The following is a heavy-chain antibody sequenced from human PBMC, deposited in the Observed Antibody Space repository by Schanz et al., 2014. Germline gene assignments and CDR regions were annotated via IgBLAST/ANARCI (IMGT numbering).Heavy chain of an antibody. D-gene: IGHD3-10*01. Sequence: EVQLVQSGGGLVQPGGSLRLSCAASGFTFSSHWMHWARHDPGKGLEWVSNIPWNGAAIGYAGSVRGRFTISRDSAKNSLYLQMNSLRPEDTALYYCAKGSRSGSKVMDVWGKGTTVTDSS. CDR3: AKGSRSGSKVMDV. CDR1: GFTFSSHW. V-gene: IGHV3-9*01. J-gene: IGHJ6*03. CDR2: IPWNGAAI.